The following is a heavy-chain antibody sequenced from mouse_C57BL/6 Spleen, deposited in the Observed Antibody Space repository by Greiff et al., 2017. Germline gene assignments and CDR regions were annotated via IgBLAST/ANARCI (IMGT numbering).Heavy chain of an antibody. V-gene: IGHV1-64*01. D-gene: IGHD3-1*01. CDR3: ARGARGRGFAY. J-gene: IGHJ3*01. CDR2: IHPNSGST. CDR1: GYTFTSYW. Sequence: QVQLQQPGAELVKPGASVKLSCKASGYTFTSYWMHWVKQRPGQGLEWIGMIHPNSGSTNYNEKFKSKATLTVDKSSSTAYMQLSSLTSEDSAVYYCARGARGRGFAYWGQGTLVTVSA.